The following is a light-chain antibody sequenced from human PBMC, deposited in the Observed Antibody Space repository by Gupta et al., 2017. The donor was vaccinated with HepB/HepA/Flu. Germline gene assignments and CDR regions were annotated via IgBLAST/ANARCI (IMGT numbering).Light chain of an antibody. CDR2: GNS. CDR3: QSYDSSLSGYV. J-gene: IGLJ1*01. CDR1: SPNIGAGYD. Sequence: QSVLPQPPSVAGAPGQSVTISCTGSSPNIGAGYDVHWYQQLPGTAPKLLIYGNSNRPSGVPDRFSGSKSGTSASLAITGLQAEDEADYYCQSYDSSLSGYVFGTGTKVTVL. V-gene: IGLV1-40*01.